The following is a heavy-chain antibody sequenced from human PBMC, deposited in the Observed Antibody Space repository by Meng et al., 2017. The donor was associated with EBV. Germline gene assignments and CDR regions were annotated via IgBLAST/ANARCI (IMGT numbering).Heavy chain of an antibody. CDR1: GYTFPSYA. V-gene: IGHV1-3*01. D-gene: IGHD1-26*01. J-gene: IGHJ3*02. CDR3: TRGGEWELRWIYAFDI. CDR2: INACNVNT. Sequence: QLMQARHGVKKPSASGMGACKASGYTFPSYAMHWVGQAPGQRLEWMGRINACNVNTKYPQKFQGRVAITRYTSASTAYMELSSLISEATAVYYYTRGGEWELRWIYAFDIWGQGTLFTVSS.